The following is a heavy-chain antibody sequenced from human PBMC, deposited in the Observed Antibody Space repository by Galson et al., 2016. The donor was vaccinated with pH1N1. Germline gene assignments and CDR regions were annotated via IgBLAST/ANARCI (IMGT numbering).Heavy chain of an antibody. CDR1: GGSVSTTDNY. CDR3: ARDRAFIVVGEGWYYYYGLDV. Sequence: LSLTRTVSGGSVSTTDNYWSWIRQAPGKGLEWIGYISYSGTTSYNPSLKTRVTISVDTSKNQFSLKLSSVTAADTALYYCARDRAFIVVGEGWYYYYGLDVWGQGTTVTVSS. J-gene: IGHJ6*02. D-gene: IGHD3-22*01. CDR2: ISYSGTT. V-gene: IGHV4-61*08.